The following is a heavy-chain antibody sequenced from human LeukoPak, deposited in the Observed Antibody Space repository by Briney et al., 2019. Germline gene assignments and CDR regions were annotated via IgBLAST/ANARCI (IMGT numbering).Heavy chain of an antibody. CDR1: GYTFTRYP. CDR2: INAGNGNT. D-gene: IGHD3-10*01. J-gene: IGHJ4*02. Sequence: ASVKVSCKASGYTFTRYPMHWVRQAPGQRLEWMGWINAGNGNTKYSQKFQDRVTITRDTSASTACMELSSLRSEDTAVYYCAREMMFHYYDSGSYDYWGQGTLVTVSS. V-gene: IGHV1-3*01. CDR3: AREMMFHYYDSGSYDY.